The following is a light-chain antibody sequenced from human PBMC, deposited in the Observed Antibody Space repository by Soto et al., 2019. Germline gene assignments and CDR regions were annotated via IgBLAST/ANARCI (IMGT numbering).Light chain of an antibody. V-gene: IGKV1-5*03. CDR1: QNITGW. CDR2: SAS. CDR3: QQYETYPLT. Sequence: DIQMTQSPSTLSASLGDRVTITCRASQNITGWLAWYRQKPGKAPELLIYSASTLETGVPSRFSGDGSGTEFSLTVSGLQPDDLATFYCQQYETYPLTFGGGT. J-gene: IGKJ4*01.